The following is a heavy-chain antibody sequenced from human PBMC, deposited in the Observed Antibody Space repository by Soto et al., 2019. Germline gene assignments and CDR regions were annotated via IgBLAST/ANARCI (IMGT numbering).Heavy chain of an antibody. CDR3: AEGVAFESGYYSGRDYCAP. V-gene: IGHV3-23*01. CDR1: GFPFSSYG. Sequence: PGGALRLGCAASGFPFSSYGMNWVRQAPGKGLEWVSAIIGSDGTTHYADCDRGRFTISRDSANNPSSLQMNSLRVADTGLYSCAEGVAFESGYYSGRDYCAPWGQGALVTVS. CDR2: IIGSDGTT. J-gene: IGHJ5*02. D-gene: IGHD3-3*01.